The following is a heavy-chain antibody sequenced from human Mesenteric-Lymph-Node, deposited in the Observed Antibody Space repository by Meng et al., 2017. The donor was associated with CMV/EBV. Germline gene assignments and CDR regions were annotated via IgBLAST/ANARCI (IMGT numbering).Heavy chain of an antibody. Sequence: KTSVYSLASALLHWLGRAAWPGLGWLARINPTGGSTAYARKFQGKGNISRDTATSKVYMDLSGLRSEDTAIYYCATGGGTPNWFDPWGQGTLVTVSS. J-gene: IGHJ5*02. CDR2: INPTGGST. D-gene: IGHD3-16*01. V-gene: IGHV1-46*01. CDR1: VYSLASAL. CDR3: ATGGGTPNWFDP.